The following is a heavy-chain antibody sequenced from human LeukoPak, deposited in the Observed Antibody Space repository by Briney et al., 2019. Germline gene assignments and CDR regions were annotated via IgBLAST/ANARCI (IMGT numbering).Heavy chain of an antibody. Sequence: GGSLRLSCAASGFSFSSYRMNWVRQAPGKGLEWVSSVSNSGDYIHYADSVKGRFTISRDNSKNSLYLQMTSQRAVDTAVYYCARALIGYYFDYWGQGTLVTVSS. D-gene: IGHD2-8*01. CDR2: VSNSGDYI. CDR1: GFSFSSYR. J-gene: IGHJ4*02. CDR3: ARALIGYYFDY. V-gene: IGHV3-21*06.